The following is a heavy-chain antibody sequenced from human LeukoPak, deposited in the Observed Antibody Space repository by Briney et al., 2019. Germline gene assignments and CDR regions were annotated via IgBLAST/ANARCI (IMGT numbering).Heavy chain of an antibody. CDR3: ARLLVVPAAIQSYYFDY. D-gene: IGHD2-2*02. V-gene: IGHV5-51*01. J-gene: IGHJ4*02. CDR2: IYPGDSDT. Sequence: GESLKISCKGSGYSFTSYWIGWVRQMPGKGLEWMGIIYPGDSDTRYSPSFPGQVTISADKSISTAYLQWSSLKASDTAMYYCARLLVVPAAIQSYYFDYWGQGTLVTVSS. CDR1: GYSFTSYW.